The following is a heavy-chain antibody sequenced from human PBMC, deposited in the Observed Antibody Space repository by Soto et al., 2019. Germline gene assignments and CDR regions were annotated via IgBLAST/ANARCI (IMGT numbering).Heavy chain of an antibody. CDR1: GFTFASYT. J-gene: IGHJ4*02. D-gene: IGHD2-2*01. CDR2: INSGGDTT. Sequence: EVQLLESGGGMVQPGESLRLSCAASGFTFASYTMTWVRQAPGKGLEWVSTINSGGDTTYYSDSVKGRFTISRDSPKNTLFLLMTSLRVEDTAVYYCAKSGGPPASLDVYFDYWGQGTLVTVSS. CDR3: AKSGGPPASLDVYFDY. V-gene: IGHV3-23*01.